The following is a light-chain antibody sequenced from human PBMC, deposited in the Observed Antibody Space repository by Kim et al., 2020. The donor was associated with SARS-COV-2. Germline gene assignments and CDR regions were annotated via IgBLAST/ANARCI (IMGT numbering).Light chain of an antibody. J-gene: IGLJ2*01. CDR2: YDS. CDR3: QVWDSYSDHVV. V-gene: IGLV3-21*04. CDR1: NIGSKS. Sequence: APGKTARITCGGNNIGSKSVHWYQQKPCQAPVLVIYYDSDRPSGIPERFSGSNSGNTATLTISRVEAGDEADYYCQVWDSYSDHVVFGGGTQLTVL.